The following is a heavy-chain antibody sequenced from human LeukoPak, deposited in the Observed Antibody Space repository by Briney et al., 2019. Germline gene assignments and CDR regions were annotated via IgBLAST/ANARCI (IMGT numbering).Heavy chain of an antibody. D-gene: IGHD6-19*01. Sequence: SETLSLTCTVSGGSISSYYWSWIRQPPGKGLEWIGYIYYTGSTNYNPSLKSRVTISVDTSKNQFSLKLSSVTAADTAVYYCARQDSSGWVKLFDPWGQGTLVTVSS. CDR3: ARQDSSGWVKLFDP. CDR1: GGSISSYY. V-gene: IGHV4-59*08. J-gene: IGHJ5*02. CDR2: IYYTGST.